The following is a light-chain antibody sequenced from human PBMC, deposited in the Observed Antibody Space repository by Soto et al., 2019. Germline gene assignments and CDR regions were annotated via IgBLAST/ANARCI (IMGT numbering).Light chain of an antibody. Sequence: DVVMTQSPLSLPVTLGQPASISCRSSQSLVYSDGNTYLNWFQQRPGQSPRRLIYGASSRATGIPDRFSGSGSGTDFTLTISRLEPEDFAVYYCQQYGSSPGLTVGGGTKVDIK. CDR2: GAS. V-gene: IGKV2-30*01. J-gene: IGKJ4*01. CDR1: QSLVYSDGNTY. CDR3: QQYGSSPGLT.